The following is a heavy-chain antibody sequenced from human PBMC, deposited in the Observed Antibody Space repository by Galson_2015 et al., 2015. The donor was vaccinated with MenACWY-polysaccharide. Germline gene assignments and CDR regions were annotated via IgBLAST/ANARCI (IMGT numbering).Heavy chain of an antibody. Sequence: SLRLSCAASGFTFSSYAMSWVRQAPGKGLEWVSVISDSGRNTYYADSVKGRFTISRDNSKNTLYLQMNSLRSDDTAVYYCARGRVGGWYDWWGQGTLVTVSS. CDR3: ARGRVGGWYDW. CDR2: ISDSGRNT. D-gene: IGHD6-19*01. CDR1: GFTFSSYA. V-gene: IGHV3-23*01. J-gene: IGHJ4*02.